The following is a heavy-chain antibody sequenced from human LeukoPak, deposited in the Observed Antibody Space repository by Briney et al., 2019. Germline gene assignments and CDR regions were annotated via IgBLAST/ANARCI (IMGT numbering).Heavy chain of an antibody. J-gene: IGHJ5*02. CDR1: GYTFTSYI. D-gene: IGHD2-2*01. CDR3: ARLVVPAAIGWFDP. CDR2: INTNTGNP. V-gene: IGHV7-4-1*02. Sequence: GASVTVSCTASGYTFTSYILNWVRQAPGQGLEWMGWINTNTGNPTYAQGFTGRFVFSLDTSVSTAYLQISSLKAEDTAVYYCARLVVPAAIGWFDPWGQGTLVTVSS.